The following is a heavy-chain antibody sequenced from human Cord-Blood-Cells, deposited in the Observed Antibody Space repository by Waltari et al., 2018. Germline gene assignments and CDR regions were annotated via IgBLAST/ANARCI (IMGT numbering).Heavy chain of an antibody. CDR1: GGSISSYY. Sequence: QVQLQESGPGLVKPSETLSLTCTVSGGSISSYYVSWIRQPPGKGLEWIGYIYYSGSTNYNPSLKSRVTISVDTSKNQFSLKLSSVTAADTAVYYCAREYSSGWFDYWGQGTLVTVSS. V-gene: IGHV4-59*01. CDR3: AREYSSGWFDY. CDR2: IYYSGST. J-gene: IGHJ4*02. D-gene: IGHD6-19*01.